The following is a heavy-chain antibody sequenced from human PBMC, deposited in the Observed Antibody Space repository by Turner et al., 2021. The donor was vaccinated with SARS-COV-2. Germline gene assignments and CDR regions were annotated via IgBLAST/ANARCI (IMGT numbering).Heavy chain of an antibody. Sequence: SSVAYRWTWIRQQPGKGLEWIGYVDYSGSTDSNPSLKSRVSISVDTSKNHFSLSLASATAADTAVYYCARKVKVTSWRGGVGGLDVWGQGTTVTVSS. D-gene: IGHD3-16*01. CDR1: SSVAYR. CDR3: ARKVKVTSWRGGVGGLDV. V-gene: IGHV4-31*02. CDR2: VDYSGST. J-gene: IGHJ6*02.